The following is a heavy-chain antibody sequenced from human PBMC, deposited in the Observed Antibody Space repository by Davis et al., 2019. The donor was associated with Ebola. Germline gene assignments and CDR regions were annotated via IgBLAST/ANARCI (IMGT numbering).Heavy chain of an antibody. CDR1: GGSISGHY. CDR3: ARHYSGITMVRGVIAFDY. Sequence: SETLSLTCTVSGGSISGHYWSWVRQSPGKRLEWIAFIYSSGSTNYNPSLKSRVTISVDTSKNQFSLKLSSVTAADTAVYYCARHYSGITMVRGVIAFDYWGQGTLVTVSS. CDR2: IYSSGST. V-gene: IGHV4-59*08. J-gene: IGHJ4*02. D-gene: IGHD3-10*01.